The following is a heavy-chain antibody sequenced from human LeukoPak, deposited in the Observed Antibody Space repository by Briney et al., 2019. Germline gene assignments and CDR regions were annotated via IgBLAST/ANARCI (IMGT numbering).Heavy chain of an antibody. J-gene: IGHJ3*02. CDR3: ARDETGYCSSTSCSYAFDI. CDR2: IWYDGSNK. CDR1: GFTFSSYG. Sequence: GGSLRLSCAASGFTFSSYGMHWVRQAPGKGLEWVAVIWYDGSNKYYADSVKGRFTISRDNSKNTLYPQMNNLRAEDTAVYYCARDETGYCSSTSCSYAFDIWGQGTVVTVSS. D-gene: IGHD2-2*01. V-gene: IGHV3-33*01.